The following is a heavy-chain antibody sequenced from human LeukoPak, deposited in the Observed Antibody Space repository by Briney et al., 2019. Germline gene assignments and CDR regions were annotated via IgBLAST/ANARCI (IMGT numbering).Heavy chain of an antibody. CDR2: ISWNSGSI. J-gene: IGHJ4*02. CDR1: GFTFDDYA. D-gene: IGHD3-9*01. Sequence: PGRSLRLSCAASGFTFDDYAMHWVRQAPGKGLEWVSGISWNSGSIGYADSVKGRFTISRDNAKNSLYLQMNSLRAEDTALYYCAKAGVYDILTGYYSDWGQGTLVTVSS. V-gene: IGHV3-9*01. CDR3: AKAGVYDILTGYYSD.